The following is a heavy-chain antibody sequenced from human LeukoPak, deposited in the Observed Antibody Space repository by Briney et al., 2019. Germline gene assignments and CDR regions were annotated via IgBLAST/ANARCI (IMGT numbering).Heavy chain of an antibody. V-gene: IGHV5-51*01. J-gene: IGHJ4*02. D-gene: IGHD3-10*01. CDR3: VRLVGFDYFGTGIADY. CDR1: GFSFTTYW. CDR2: IYPQDSDT. Sequence: GESLKISCQAFGFSFTTYWIGWVRQMPGKGLEWMGIIYPQDSDTLYSPSLQGRVTISVDKSSSTAYLQWHSLQAPDTAMYYCVRLVGFDYFGTGIADYWGQGTPVTVSS.